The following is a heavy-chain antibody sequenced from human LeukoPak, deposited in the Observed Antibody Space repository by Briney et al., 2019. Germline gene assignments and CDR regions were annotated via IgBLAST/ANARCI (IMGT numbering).Heavy chain of an antibody. Sequence: PSETLSLTCTVSGGSISSYYWSWIRQPPGKGLEWIGYIYYSGSTNYNPSLKSRVTISVDTSKNQFSLKLSSVTAADTAVYYCARDIGVVGAKDAFDIWGQGTMVTVSS. CDR1: GGSISSYY. V-gene: IGHV4-59*01. CDR2: IYYSGST. D-gene: IGHD1-26*01. J-gene: IGHJ3*02. CDR3: ARDIGVVGAKDAFDI.